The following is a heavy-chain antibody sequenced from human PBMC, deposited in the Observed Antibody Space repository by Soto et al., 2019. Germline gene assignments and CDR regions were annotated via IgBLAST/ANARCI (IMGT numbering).Heavy chain of an antibody. CDR2: TYYRSKWYN. J-gene: IGHJ5*01. V-gene: IGHV6-1*01. CDR3: GRGGFQSVVTTNWF. D-gene: IGHD2-21*02. CDR1: GGSVSSNSGS. Sequence: SQTLSLTGAMSGGSVSSNSGSWNWIWRSPSRGLEWLGRTYYRSKWYNDYAVAVKSRITINPDTSKNQFSLQLNSLTPEGRAVYYCGRGGFQSVVTTNWF.